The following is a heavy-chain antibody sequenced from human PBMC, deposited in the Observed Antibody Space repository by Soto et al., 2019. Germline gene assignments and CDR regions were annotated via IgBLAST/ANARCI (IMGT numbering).Heavy chain of an antibody. V-gene: IGHV4-34*01. J-gene: IGHJ2*01. CDR1: GGSFSGYY. CDR3: ARESHDILTGPPWVWYFDL. CDR2: INDRGAI. D-gene: IGHD3-9*01. Sequence: QVQLQQWGAGPLRPLETLSLTCGVSGGSFSGYYWAWIRQSPGKVLEWIGEINDRGAINYNPSLKSRVSISVDTSTNHSSLNLRSVTAADTAVYYGARESHDILTGPPWVWYFDLWGRGTLVTVSS.